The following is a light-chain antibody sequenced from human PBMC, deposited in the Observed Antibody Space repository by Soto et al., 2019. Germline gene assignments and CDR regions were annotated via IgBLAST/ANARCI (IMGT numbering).Light chain of an antibody. CDR3: EAWDASLGGFYV. Sequence: VLTQPPSASGTPGQRVTISCSGSRSSVGSNTVNWYQHLPGTAPKLLIYSNNHRPSGVPDRFSASKAGASASLAISGLQSEDEGDYYCEAWDASLGGFYVFGSGTKVTVL. V-gene: IGLV1-44*01. J-gene: IGLJ1*01. CDR1: RSSVGSNT. CDR2: SNN.